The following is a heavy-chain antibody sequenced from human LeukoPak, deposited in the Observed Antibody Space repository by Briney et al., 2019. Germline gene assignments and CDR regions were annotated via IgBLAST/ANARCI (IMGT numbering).Heavy chain of an antibody. Sequence: EASVKVPCKASGYTFTSYGISWVRQAPGQGLEWMGWISPYSGNTNYAQKLQGRVTMTTDTSTSTAYMELRSLRSDDTAVYYCARDGTWGRYYYDSTGYDYYLDYWGQGTLVTVSS. V-gene: IGHV1-18*01. CDR3: ARDGTWGRYYYDSTGYDYYLDY. D-gene: IGHD3-22*01. CDR1: GYTFTSYG. CDR2: ISPYSGNT. J-gene: IGHJ4*02.